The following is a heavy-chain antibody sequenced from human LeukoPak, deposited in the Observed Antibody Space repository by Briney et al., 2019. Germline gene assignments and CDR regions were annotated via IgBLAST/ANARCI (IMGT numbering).Heavy chain of an antibody. CDR3: ARDSASFRYGDYGPGFWYFDL. J-gene: IGHJ2*01. V-gene: IGHV3-21*01. CDR2: ISSSSYI. D-gene: IGHD4-17*01. Sequence: GGSLRLSCAASGFTFSSYSMNWVRQAPGKGLEWVSSISSSSYIYYADSVKGRFTISRDNAKNSLYPQMNSLRAEDTAVYYCARDSASFRYGDYGPGFWYFDLWGRGTLVTVSS. CDR1: GFTFSSYS.